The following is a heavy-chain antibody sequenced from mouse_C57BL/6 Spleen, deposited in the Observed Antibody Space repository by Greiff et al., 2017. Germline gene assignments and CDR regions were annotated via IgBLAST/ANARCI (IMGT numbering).Heavy chain of an antibody. CDR2: ISSGGSCT. D-gene: IGHD1-1*01. J-gene: IGHJ4*01. CDR3: ARNYYGSSFYYAMDY. CDR1: GFTFSSYG. Sequence: EVKLVESGGDLVKPGGSLKLSCAASGFTFSSYGMSWVRQTPDKRLEWVATISSGGSCTYYPDSVKGRFTISRDNAKNTLYLQMSSLKSEDTAMYYCARNYYGSSFYYAMDYWGQGTSVTVSS. V-gene: IGHV5-6*02.